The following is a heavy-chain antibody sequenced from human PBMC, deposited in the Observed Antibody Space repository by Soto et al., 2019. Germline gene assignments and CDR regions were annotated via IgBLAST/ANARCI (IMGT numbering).Heavy chain of an antibody. CDR3: TKDFEDGGH. D-gene: IGHD3-9*01. Sequence: QVQLVESGGGVVQPGRSLRLSCAASGFTFSNYGMHWVRQAPGKGLEWVAVISYDGGNKYYADSVKGRFTISRDNSKNTLYLQMNSLRAEDTAVYYSTKDFEDGGHWGQGTLVTVSS. J-gene: IGHJ4*02. CDR2: ISYDGGNK. CDR1: GFTFSNYG. V-gene: IGHV3-30*18.